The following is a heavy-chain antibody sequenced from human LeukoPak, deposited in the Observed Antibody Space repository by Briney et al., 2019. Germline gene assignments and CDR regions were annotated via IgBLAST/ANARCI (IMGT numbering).Heavy chain of an antibody. D-gene: IGHD3-22*01. CDR1: GFTFSSYA. CDR2: ISGSGGST. J-gene: IGHJ4*02. Sequence: GGSLRLSCAASGFTFSSYAMSWVRQAPGKGLEWVSAISGSGGSTYYADSVKGRFTISRDNSKNTLYLQMNSLRAEDTAVYYCAKDITHYYDSGIDYWGQGTLVTVSS. V-gene: IGHV3-23*01. CDR3: AKDITHYYDSGIDY.